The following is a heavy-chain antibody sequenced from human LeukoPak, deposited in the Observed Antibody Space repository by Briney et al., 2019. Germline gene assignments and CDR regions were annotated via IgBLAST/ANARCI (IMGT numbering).Heavy chain of an antibody. Sequence: ASVKVSCKASGYTFTSYDINWVRQATGQGLEWMGWMSPNSGNTGYAQKFQGRVTMTRNTSISTAYMELSSLRSEDTAVYYCARGPLYSSSSVDWGQGTLVTVSP. V-gene: IGHV1-8*01. D-gene: IGHD6-6*01. CDR2: MSPNSGNT. CDR1: GYTFTSYD. CDR3: ARGPLYSSSSVD. J-gene: IGHJ4*02.